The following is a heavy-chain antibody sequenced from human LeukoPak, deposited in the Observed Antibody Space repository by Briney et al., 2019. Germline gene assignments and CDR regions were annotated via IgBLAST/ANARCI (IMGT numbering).Heavy chain of an antibody. D-gene: IGHD4-17*01. J-gene: IGHJ4*02. CDR3: ARNSWDDYGDYMPADY. CDR2: ISAYNGNT. V-gene: IGHV1-18*01. CDR1: GYTFTSYG. Sequence: ASVKVSCTASGYTFTSYGISWVRQAPGQGLEWMGWISAYNGNTNYAQKLQGRVTMTTDTSTSTAYMELRSLRSDDTAVYYCARNSWDDYGDYMPADYWGQGTLVTVSS.